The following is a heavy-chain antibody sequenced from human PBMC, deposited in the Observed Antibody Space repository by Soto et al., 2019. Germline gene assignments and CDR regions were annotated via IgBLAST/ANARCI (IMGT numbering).Heavy chain of an antibody. CDR3: ARGGQYSSSSFGY. V-gene: IGHV3-74*01. D-gene: IGHD6-6*01. CDR2: INGDGSTT. Sequence: GGSLRLSCAASGFTFTNYWMHWVRQAPGQGLVWVSHINGDGSTTTYADSVKGRFTISRDDAKNTLYLQMNSLRAEDTAVYYCARGGQYSSSSFGYWGQGTLVTVSS. CDR1: GFTFTNYW. J-gene: IGHJ4*02.